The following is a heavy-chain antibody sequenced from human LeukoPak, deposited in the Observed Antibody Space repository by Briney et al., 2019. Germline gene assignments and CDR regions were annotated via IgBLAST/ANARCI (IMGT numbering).Heavy chain of an antibody. J-gene: IGHJ4*02. V-gene: IGHV1-46*01. CDR2: INPSGGST. D-gene: IGHD3-9*01. CDR1: GYTFTTYY. Sequence: EASVKVSCKASGYTFTTYYVHWVRQAPGQGLEWMGIINPSGGSTTYAQKFRGRLTMTRDMSTSTVYMELSSLRSEDTAVYYCARGSRPVYNLLTGKRYFDYWGQGTLLTVSS. CDR3: ARGSRPVYNLLTGKRYFDY.